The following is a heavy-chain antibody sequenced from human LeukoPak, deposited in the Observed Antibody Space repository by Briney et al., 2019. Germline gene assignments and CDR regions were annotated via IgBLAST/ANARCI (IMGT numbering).Heavy chain of an antibody. V-gene: IGHV3-23*01. CDR2: ISGSGGST. J-gene: IGHJ4*02. CDR3: AKVQYDYVWGSYRPPIDC. D-gene: IGHD3-16*02. Sequence: GGSLRLSCAASGFTFSSYAMSWVRQAPGKGLEWVSAISGSGGSTYYADSVKGRFTISRDNSKNTLYLQMNSLRAEDTAVYYCAKVQYDYVWGSYRPPIDCWGQGTLVTVSS. CDR1: GFTFSSYA.